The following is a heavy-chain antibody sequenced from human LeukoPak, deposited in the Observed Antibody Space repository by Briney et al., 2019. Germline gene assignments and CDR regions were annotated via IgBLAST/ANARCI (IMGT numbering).Heavy chain of an antibody. V-gene: IGHV1-8*01. J-gene: IGHJ4*02. Sequence: ASVTVSCKASGYTFTSYDFNWVRQATGQRPEWMGWMSPNSGDTGYAQKFQDRVTMTRNTSISTAYMELSSLRSDDTAVYYCARGPPNWGYDYWGPGTLVTVSS. CDR3: ARGPPNWGYDY. CDR1: GYTFTSYD. CDR2: MSPNSGDT. D-gene: IGHD7-27*01.